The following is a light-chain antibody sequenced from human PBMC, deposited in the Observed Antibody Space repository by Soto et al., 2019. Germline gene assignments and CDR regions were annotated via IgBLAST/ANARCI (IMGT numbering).Light chain of an antibody. J-gene: IGKJ2*01. CDR3: QQYNNWPLEFT. Sequence: EIVMTQSPATLPVSPGERATLSCRASQSVSSNLAWYQQNPGQAPRLLIYGASTRATGIPARFSGSGSGTEFTLTISSLQSEDFAVYYCQQYNNWPLEFTFGQGAKVDIK. CDR1: QSVSSN. CDR2: GAS. V-gene: IGKV3-15*01.